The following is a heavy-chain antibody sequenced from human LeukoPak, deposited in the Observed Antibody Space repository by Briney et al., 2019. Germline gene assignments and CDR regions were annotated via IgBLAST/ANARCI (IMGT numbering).Heavy chain of an antibody. V-gene: IGHV3-30*02. CDR3: AKDSLFFSSGSLHYYYGMDV. D-gene: IGHD3-10*01. Sequence: AGSLRLSCAASGFTLSSYGMHWVRQAPGKGLEWVAFIRYDGSNKYYADSVKGRFTISRDNSKNTLYLQMNSLRAEDTAVYYCAKDSLFFSSGSLHYYYGMDVWGQGTTVTVSS. CDR2: IRYDGSNK. J-gene: IGHJ6*02. CDR1: GFTLSSYG.